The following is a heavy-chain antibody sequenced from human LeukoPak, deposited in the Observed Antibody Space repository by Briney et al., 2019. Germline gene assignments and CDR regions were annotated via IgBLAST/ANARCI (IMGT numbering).Heavy chain of an antibody. D-gene: IGHD6-13*01. J-gene: IGHJ5*02. CDR3: ASSPGGGSSWFPLDNWFDP. CDR1: GGSISSYY. Sequence: SETLSLTCTVSGGSISSYYWSWIRQPPGKGLEWIGYIYYSGSTNYNPSLKSRVTISVDTSKNQFPLKLSSVTAADTAVYYCASSPGGGSSWFPLDNWFDPWGQGTLVTVSS. CDR2: IYYSGST. V-gene: IGHV4-59*08.